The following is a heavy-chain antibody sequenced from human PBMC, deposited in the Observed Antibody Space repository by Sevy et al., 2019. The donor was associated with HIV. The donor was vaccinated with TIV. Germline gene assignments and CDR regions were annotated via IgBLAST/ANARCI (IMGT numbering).Heavy chain of an antibody. Sequence: GGSLRLSCAASGFTFSAHAMHWVRQAPGKGLEWVAVISYDGTSQYYADSVRGRFTISRDISRNKLYLQMNRLGDEDKAVYYCAGDAGYSVGWYPLKDWGHRTLVTVSS. CDR3: AGDAGYSVGWYPLKD. J-gene: IGHJ4*01. CDR1: GFTFSAHA. V-gene: IGHV3-30-3*01. CDR2: ISYDGTSQ. D-gene: IGHD6-19*01.